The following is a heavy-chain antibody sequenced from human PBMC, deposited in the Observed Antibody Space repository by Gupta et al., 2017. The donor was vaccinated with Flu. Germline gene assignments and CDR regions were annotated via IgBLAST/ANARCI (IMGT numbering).Heavy chain of an antibody. CDR1: NYV. Sequence: NYVIAWVRQAPGQGLEWLGLISAYNQNTDYAQKFQGRVNMTTDKSTSTAYMELRSLRSDDTAVYFCANVAMTGEIDYWGPGTVVTDSS. J-gene: IGHJ4*02. D-gene: IGHD6-19*01. V-gene: IGHV1-18*01. CDR3: ANVAMTGEIDY. CDR2: ISAYNQNT.